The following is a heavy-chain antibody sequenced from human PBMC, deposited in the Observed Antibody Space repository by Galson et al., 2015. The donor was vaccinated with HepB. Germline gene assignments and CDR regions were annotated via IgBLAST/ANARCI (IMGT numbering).Heavy chain of an antibody. J-gene: IGHJ6*02. CDR3: GRMRLPNYGVDV. Sequence: PALVKPTQTLTLTCTFSGFSLNTRGIFMGWFRQPPGKALEWLARFDWDGATYYNTSLKARLTVSKDTSRNQVVLTMANVAPEDTGTCYCGRMRLPNYGVDVWGPGTTVIVSS. CDR2: FDWDGAT. V-gene: IGHV2-70*11. CDR1: GFSLNTRGIF.